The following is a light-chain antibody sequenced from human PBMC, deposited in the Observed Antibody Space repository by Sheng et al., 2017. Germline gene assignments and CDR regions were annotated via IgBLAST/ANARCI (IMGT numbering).Light chain of an antibody. CDR1: QDISNY. V-gene: IGKV1-33*01. Sequence: IQMTQSPSSLSASVGDRVTITCQASQDISNYLNWYQQKPGKAPKLLIYDASNLETGVPSRFSGSGSGTDFTFTISSLQPEDIATYYCQQYDDLPLTFGGGTNVDLK. CDR3: QQYDDLPLT. J-gene: IGKJ4*01. CDR2: DAS.